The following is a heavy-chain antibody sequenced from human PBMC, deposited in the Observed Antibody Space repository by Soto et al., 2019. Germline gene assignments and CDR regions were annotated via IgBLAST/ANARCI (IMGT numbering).Heavy chain of an antibody. J-gene: IGHJ6*02. CDR1: ISSGGYS. D-gene: IGHD5-12*01. Sequence: ISSGGYSWSWIRQPPGKGLEWIGYIYHSGSTYYNPSLKSRVTISVDRSKNQFSLKLSSVTAADTAVYYCARTTTRGYSGYGAGYYYYGMDVWGQGTTVTVSS. CDR2: IYHSGST. V-gene: IGHV4-30-2*01. CDR3: ARTTTRGYSGYGAGYYYYGMDV.